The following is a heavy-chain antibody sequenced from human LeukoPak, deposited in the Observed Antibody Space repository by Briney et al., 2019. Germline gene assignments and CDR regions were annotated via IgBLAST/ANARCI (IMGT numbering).Heavy chain of an antibody. CDR2: IYSGGST. D-gene: IGHD3-10*01. Sequence: PGGSLRLSCAASGFTVSSNYMGWVRQAPGKGLEWVSVIYSGGSTYYADSVKGRFTTSRDNSKNTLYLQMNSLRAEDTAVYYCASTLLLWFGELSKKDGDAFDIWGQGTMVTVSS. CDR3: ASTLLLWFGELSKKDGDAFDI. V-gene: IGHV3-53*01. CDR1: GFTVSSNY. J-gene: IGHJ3*02.